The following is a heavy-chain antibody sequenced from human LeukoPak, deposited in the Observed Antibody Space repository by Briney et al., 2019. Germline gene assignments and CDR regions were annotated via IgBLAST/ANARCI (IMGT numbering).Heavy chain of an antibody. J-gene: IGHJ3*02. CDR2: ISGSGGST. CDR3: ANGGTIFGVVLGAFDI. V-gene: IGHV3-23*01. D-gene: IGHD3-3*01. CDR1: GFTFSSYA. Sequence: GGSLRLSCAVSGFTFSSYAMSWVRQAPGKGLEWVSAISGSGGSTYYADSVKGRFTISRDNSKNTLYLQMNSLRAEDTAVYYCANGGTIFGVVLGAFDIWGQGTMVTVSS.